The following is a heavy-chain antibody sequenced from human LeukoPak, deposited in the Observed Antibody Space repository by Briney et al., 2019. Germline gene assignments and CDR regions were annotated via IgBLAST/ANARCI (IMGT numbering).Heavy chain of an antibody. CDR3: AKDQYYYDSSGSHPFDY. J-gene: IGHJ4*02. Sequence: GGSLRLSCAASGFTFSSYGMHWVRQAPGKGLEWVAFIRYDGSNKYYADSVKGRFTISRDNSKNTLYLQMNSLRAEDTDVYYCAKDQYYYDSSGSHPFDYWGQGTLVTVSS. CDR2: IRYDGSNK. CDR1: GFTFSSYG. V-gene: IGHV3-30*02. D-gene: IGHD3-22*01.